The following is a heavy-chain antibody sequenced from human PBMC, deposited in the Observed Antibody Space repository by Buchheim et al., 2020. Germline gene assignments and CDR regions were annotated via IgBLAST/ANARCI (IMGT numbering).Heavy chain of an antibody. J-gene: IGHJ4*02. V-gene: IGHV3-74*01. Sequence: EVHLLESGGGLVQPGGSLRLSCSASGFTFSDYWMHWVRQGPGKGLMWVSRLNYDGTTTNYADSVKGRFIMSRDNAKNTLYLQLDSLRPDDTAVYYCARGPRNHYYDKSGLYHIDNWSQGTL. CDR1: GFTFSDYW. CDR3: ARGPRNHYYDKSGLYHIDN. CDR2: LNYDGTTT. D-gene: IGHD3-22*01.